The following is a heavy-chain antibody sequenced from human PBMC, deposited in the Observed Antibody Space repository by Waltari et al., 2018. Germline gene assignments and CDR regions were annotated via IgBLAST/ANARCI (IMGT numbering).Heavy chain of an antibody. CDR2: INPRGGST. Sequence: QVQLVQSGAEVKKPGASVKVSCKASGYTFTSYYMHWVRQAPGQGLEWMGIINPRGGSTSYAQKFQGRVTMTRDTSTSTVYRELSSLRSEDTAVYYCARVDVSSTSCQGFDYWGQGTLVTVSS. V-gene: IGHV1-46*01. D-gene: IGHD2-2*01. J-gene: IGHJ4*02. CDR1: GYTFTSYY. CDR3: ARVDVSSTSCQGFDY.